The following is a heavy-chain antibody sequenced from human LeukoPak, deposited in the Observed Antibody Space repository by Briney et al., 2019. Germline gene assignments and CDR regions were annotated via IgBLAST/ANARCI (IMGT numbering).Heavy chain of an antibody. V-gene: IGHV1-2*06. CDR1: GYTFTGCY. J-gene: IGHJ3*02. Sequence: ASVKVSCKASGYTFTGCYMHWVRHAPGQGLEWMGRINTNSGGTNNAQKVQGRVTMTRDTSISTAYMELSRLRADDPAVYYCARQTIIQLWGSDAFDIWGQGTTVTVSS. CDR3: ARQTIIQLWGSDAFDI. D-gene: IGHD5-18*01. CDR2: INTNSGGT.